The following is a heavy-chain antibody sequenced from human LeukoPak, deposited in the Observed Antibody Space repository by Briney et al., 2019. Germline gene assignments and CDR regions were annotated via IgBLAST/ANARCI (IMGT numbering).Heavy chain of an antibody. CDR3: TKASGYSSGSIDY. CDR1: GFTFDDYG. V-gene: IGHV3-9*03. Sequence: ARSLRLSCAASGFTFDDYGMHWVRQAPGKGLEWVSGISWNSGSIGYADSVKGRFTISRDNARSTLYLQMNSLRPEDMALYYCTKASGYSSGSIDYWGQGTLVTVSS. CDR2: ISWNSGSI. J-gene: IGHJ4*02. D-gene: IGHD5-18*01.